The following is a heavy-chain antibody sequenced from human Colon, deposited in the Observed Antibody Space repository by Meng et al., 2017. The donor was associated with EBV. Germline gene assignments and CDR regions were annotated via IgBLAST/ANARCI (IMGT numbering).Heavy chain of an antibody. J-gene: IGHJ4*02. CDR3: ARGASVDY. Sequence: QLQLQESGSGLVKPSVTLSLTCAVSGGSISSGGYSWHWIRQPPGKGLQWIGYIYYSGSAFYNPSLKSRVTLSVDRSKNQFSLNLSSVTAADTAVYYCARGASVDYWGQGTLFTVSS. CDR2: IYYSGSA. CDR1: GGSISSGGYS. V-gene: IGHV4-30-2*01.